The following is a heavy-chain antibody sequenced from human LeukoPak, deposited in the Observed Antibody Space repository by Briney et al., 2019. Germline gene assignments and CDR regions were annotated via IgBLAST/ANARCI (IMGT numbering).Heavy chain of an antibody. CDR3: ARGTSMVRGVRDDAFDI. CDR1: GGSISDYY. CDR2: ISNTGST. J-gene: IGHJ3*02. V-gene: IGHV4-59*01. D-gene: IGHD3-10*01. Sequence: PSETLSLTCTVSGGSISDYYWTWIRQPPGKGLEWIAYISNTGSTNYNPSLKSRVTISVDTSKNQFSLKLSSVTAADTAVYYCARGTSMVRGVRDDAFDIWGQGTMVTVSP.